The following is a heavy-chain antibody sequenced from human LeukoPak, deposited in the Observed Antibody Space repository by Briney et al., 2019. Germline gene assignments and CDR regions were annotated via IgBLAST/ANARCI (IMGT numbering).Heavy chain of an antibody. Sequence: GGSLRLSCAASGFTVSSNYMSWVRRAPGKGLEWVSVIYSGGSTYYADSVKGRFTISRDNSKNTLYLQMNSLRAEDTAVYYCAGTDYGDYSTGYYGMDVWGQGTTVTVSS. CDR1: GFTVSSNY. CDR2: IYSGGST. V-gene: IGHV3-66*01. CDR3: AGTDYGDYSTGYYGMDV. D-gene: IGHD4-17*01. J-gene: IGHJ6*02.